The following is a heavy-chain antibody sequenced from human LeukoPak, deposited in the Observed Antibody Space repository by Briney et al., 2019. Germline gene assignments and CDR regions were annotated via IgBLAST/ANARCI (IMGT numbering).Heavy chain of an antibody. CDR2: IHRSGST. CDR3: ARGIPHYCSSTTCPNDY. V-gene: IGHV4-34*01. CDR1: GGSFSGYS. J-gene: IGHJ4*02. D-gene: IGHD2-2*01. Sequence: KRSDTLSLTCAVYGGSFSGYSWSWIRQPPGKGLEWIGEIHRSGSTNYHPSLKSRVTISVDTSKSQFSLKLSSVTAADTAVYYCARGIPHYCSSTTCPNDYWGQGTLVTVSS.